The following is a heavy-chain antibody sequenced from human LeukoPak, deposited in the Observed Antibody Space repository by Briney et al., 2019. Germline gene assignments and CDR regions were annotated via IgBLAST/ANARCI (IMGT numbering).Heavy chain of an antibody. Sequence: SETLSLTCTVSSGSISSYSWTWIRQPAGRGLEWIGRIYASGSTHYNPSLKSRVTMSVDTSKNQFSLKLSSVTAADTAVYYCARDLGYYSDSSALDAFDIWGQGTMVTVSS. CDR3: ARDLGYYSDSSALDAFDI. CDR2: IYASGST. D-gene: IGHD3-22*01. V-gene: IGHV4-4*07. CDR1: SGSISSYS. J-gene: IGHJ3*02.